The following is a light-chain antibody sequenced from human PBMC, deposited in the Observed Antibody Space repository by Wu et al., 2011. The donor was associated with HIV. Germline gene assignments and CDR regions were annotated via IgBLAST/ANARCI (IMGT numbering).Light chain of an antibody. V-gene: IGKV3-11*01. Sequence: ATLSCRASQSVSSNLAWYQQKPGQAPRLLIYGASTRATGVPARFSGSGSATDFTLTISSLEPEDFAVYYCHQRSSWPLTFGQGTRLEIK. J-gene: IGKJ5*01. CDR1: QSVSSN. CDR2: GAS. CDR3: HQRSSWPLT.